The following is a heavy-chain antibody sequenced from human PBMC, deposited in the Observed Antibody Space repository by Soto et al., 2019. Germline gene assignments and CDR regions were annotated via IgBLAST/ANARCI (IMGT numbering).Heavy chain of an antibody. CDR1: GFTFSSYG. CDR3: AKKVPGSNPLDS. D-gene: IGHD1-1*01. Sequence: RISCAASGFTFSSYGIHWVRQAPGKGLEWVAVISYDGSNKYYADSVRGRFTISRDNSKNTLYLQMNSLRVEDTAVYYCAKKVPGSNPLDSWGQGALVTVSS. CDR2: ISYDGSNK. J-gene: IGHJ4*02. V-gene: IGHV3-30*18.